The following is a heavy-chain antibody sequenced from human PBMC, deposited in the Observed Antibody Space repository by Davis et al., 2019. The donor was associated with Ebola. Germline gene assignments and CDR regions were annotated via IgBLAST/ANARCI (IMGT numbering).Heavy chain of an antibody. CDR3: ARDGTGWYPGDY. Sequence: GESLKISCAASGFTFSSHGMHWVRQAPGKGLQWVALISPDGSNRWYADSVRGRLTTSRDNSKNTLYLQVNSLRPDDTAVYYCARDGTGWYPGDYWGQGTLVTVSS. D-gene: IGHD6-19*01. CDR2: ISPDGSNR. J-gene: IGHJ4*02. CDR1: GFTFSSHG. V-gene: IGHV3-30*19.